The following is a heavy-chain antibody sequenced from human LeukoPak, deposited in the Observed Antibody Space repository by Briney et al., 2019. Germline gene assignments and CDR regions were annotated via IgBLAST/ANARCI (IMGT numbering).Heavy chain of an antibody. J-gene: IGHJ5*02. CDR2: IFSSGST. D-gene: IGHD2-21*01. CDR1: GGSLNSFTHY. CDR3: ARGLAHGGIANWFDP. V-gene: IGHV4-39*06. Sequence: SETLSLICSVPGGSLNSFTHYWGRLRQPPGKGLEWIECIFSSGSTYYNPSLQSRVAISLDTSKNQFALKLTSVTAADTAVYYCARGLAHGGIANWFDPWGQGTLVSVSS.